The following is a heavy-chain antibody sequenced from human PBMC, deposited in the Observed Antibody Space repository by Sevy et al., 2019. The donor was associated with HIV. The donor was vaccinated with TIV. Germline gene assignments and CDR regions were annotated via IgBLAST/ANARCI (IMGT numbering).Heavy chain of an antibody. V-gene: IGHV3-23*01. J-gene: IGHJ4*02. CDR1: GFTFSTYG. CDR2: ISGNSVIR. Sequence: GGSLRLSCVASGFTFSTYGLSWVRQAPGKGLEWVSSISGNSVIRNFADSVRGRFTISRDNSRDTLYLQMNGLTAEDTAVYFCAKNIPHTTLGDYWGQGTLVTVS. D-gene: IGHD4-17*01. CDR3: AKNIPHTTLGDY.